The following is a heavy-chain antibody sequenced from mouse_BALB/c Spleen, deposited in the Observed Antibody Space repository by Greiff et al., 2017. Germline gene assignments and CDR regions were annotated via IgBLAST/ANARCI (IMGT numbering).Heavy chain of an antibody. D-gene: IGHD2-12*01. CDR2: IYPGDGDT. CDR3: AREDGTTY. Sequence: VQLQQSGAELARPGASVKLSCKASGYTFTSYWMQWVKQRTGQGLEWIGAIYPGDGDTRYTQKFKGKATLTADKSSSTAYMQLSSLASEDSAVYYCAREDGTTYWGQGTLVTVSA. V-gene: IGHV1-87*01. J-gene: IGHJ3*01. CDR1: GYTFTSYW.